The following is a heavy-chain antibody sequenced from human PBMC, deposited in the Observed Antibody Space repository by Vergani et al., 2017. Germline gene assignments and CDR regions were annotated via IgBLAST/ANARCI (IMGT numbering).Heavy chain of an antibody. Sequence: QVQLVESGGGLVKPGGSLRLSCAASGFTFSDYYMSWIRQAPGKGLVWVSYISSSGSTIYYADSVKGRFTISRDNAKNSLYLQMNSLRAEDTAVYYCARDNHQDSSWYLLYDYYYGMDVWGQGTTVTVSS. V-gene: IGHV3-11*01. CDR2: ISSSGSTI. CDR3: ARDNHQDSSWYLLYDYYYGMDV. D-gene: IGHD6-13*01. CDR1: GFTFSDYY. J-gene: IGHJ6*02.